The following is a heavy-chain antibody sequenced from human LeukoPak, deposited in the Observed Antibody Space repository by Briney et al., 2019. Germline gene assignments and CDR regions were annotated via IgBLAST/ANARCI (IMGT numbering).Heavy chain of an antibody. CDR3: VRESRSSGEDH. CDR2: ISAYSDDS. V-gene: IGHV1-18*01. CDR1: GYSFINYG. D-gene: IGHD6-19*01. J-gene: IGHJ4*02. Sequence: ASVKVSCKASGYSFINYGISWVRQAPGQGLEWIGWISAYSDDSRYAQKFQGRVTMTTDASTRTAYMELTSLRSDDTAVYYCVRESRSSGEDHWGQGTLVTVSS.